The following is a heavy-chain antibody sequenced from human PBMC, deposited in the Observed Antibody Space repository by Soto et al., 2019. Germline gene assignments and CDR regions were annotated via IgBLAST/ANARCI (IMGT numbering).Heavy chain of an antibody. CDR3: ARIVGATSPGAFDI. Sequence: GGSLRLSCAASGFTFSSYRMSWVRQAPGKGLEWVANIKQDGSEKYYVDSVKGRFTISRDNAKNSLYLQMNSLRAEDTAVYYCARIVGATSPGAFDIWGQGTMVTVSS. D-gene: IGHD1-26*01. J-gene: IGHJ3*02. V-gene: IGHV3-7*03. CDR1: GFTFSSYR. CDR2: IKQDGSEK.